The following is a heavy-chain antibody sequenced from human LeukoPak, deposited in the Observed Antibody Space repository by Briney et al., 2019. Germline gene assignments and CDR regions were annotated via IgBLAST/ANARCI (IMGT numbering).Heavy chain of an antibody. D-gene: IGHD5-18*01. J-gene: IGHJ4*02. CDR3: ARGRSYGFDFDS. Sequence: PSETLSLTCDVSEVSINTCCYYWTWIRQPPGKGLEWIGYKYYSGSTRYNSSLRSRLTISLDSSKNQFSLRLTSVTAADTAVYYCARGRSYGFDFDSWGPGTLVIVSS. V-gene: IGHV4-61*01. CDR1: EVSINTCCYY. CDR2: KYYSGST.